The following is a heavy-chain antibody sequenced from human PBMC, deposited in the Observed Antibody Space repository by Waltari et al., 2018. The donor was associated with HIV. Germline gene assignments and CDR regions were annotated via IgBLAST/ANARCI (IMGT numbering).Heavy chain of an antibody. V-gene: IGHV2-70*15. J-gene: IGHJ6*02. CDR3: ARIAAAGTYYYGMDV. CDR1: GFSLSTSGMC. CDR2: IDWDDDK. Sequence: QVTLRESGPALVKPTQTLTLTCTFSGFSLSTSGMCVSWIRQPPGKALEWLARIDWDDDKYYSTSLKTRLTISKDTSKNQVVLTMTNMDPVDTATYYCARIAAAGTYYYGMDVWGQGTTVTVSS. D-gene: IGHD6-13*01.